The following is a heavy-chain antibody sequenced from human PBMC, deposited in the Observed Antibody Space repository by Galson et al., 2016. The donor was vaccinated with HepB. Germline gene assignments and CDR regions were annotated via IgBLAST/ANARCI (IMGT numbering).Heavy chain of an antibody. CDR2: IYPDDSDT. J-gene: IGHJ4*02. CDR1: GYNFINYW. Sequence: QSGAEVKKPGESLKISCTGSGYNFINYWIGWVRQMPGKGLEWMGIIYPDDSDTRYRPSFQGQVTISADTSSRTAYLQWSSLKASDTAMYDGGRLTVGDTGVDYWGQGTLVTVSS. CDR3: GRLTVGDTGVDY. V-gene: IGHV5-51*01. D-gene: IGHD2-21*02.